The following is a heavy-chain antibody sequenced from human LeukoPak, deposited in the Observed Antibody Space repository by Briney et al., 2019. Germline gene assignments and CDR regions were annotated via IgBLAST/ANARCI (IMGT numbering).Heavy chain of an antibody. Sequence: GGSLRLSCAASGFTFRNYVIHWVRQAPGKGLEWVAVTSSDLDVKLYADSVKGRFTISRDNSRSTLNLQMNSLRPEDTAIYYCAREGYYGSGSPPSLYFDYWGQGTLVTVSS. CDR1: GFTFRNYV. CDR3: AREGYYGSGSPPSLYFDY. J-gene: IGHJ4*02. V-gene: IGHV3-30-3*01. D-gene: IGHD3-10*01. CDR2: TSSDLDVK.